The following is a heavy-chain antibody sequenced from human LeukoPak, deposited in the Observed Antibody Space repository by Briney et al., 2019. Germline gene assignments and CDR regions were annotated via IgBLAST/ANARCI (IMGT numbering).Heavy chain of an antibody. CDR2: INHSGST. CDR1: GGSFSGYY. V-gene: IGHV4-34*01. J-gene: IGHJ4*02. CDR3: ARGPYCSSTSCYFDY. D-gene: IGHD2-2*01. Sequence: PSETLSLTCAVYGGSFSGYYWSWIRQPPGKGLEWIGEINHSGSTNYNPSLKSRVTISVDTSRNQFSLKLSSVTAADTAVYYCARGPYCSSTSCYFDYWGQGTLVTVSS.